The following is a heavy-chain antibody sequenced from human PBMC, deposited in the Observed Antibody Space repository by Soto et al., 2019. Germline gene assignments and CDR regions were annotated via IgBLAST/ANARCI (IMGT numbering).Heavy chain of an antibody. CDR3: ARDMTRTVVPYFDF. D-gene: IGHD1-7*01. Sequence: ASVKVSCKASGGTFSSYAISWVRQAPGQGLEWMGRIIPISGAANYAQKFQGRVTITADKSTSTSYMGLSSLRSEDTAVYYCARDMTRTVVPYFDFWGQGTLVTVSS. J-gene: IGHJ4*02. V-gene: IGHV1-69*06. CDR1: GGTFSSYA. CDR2: IIPISGAA.